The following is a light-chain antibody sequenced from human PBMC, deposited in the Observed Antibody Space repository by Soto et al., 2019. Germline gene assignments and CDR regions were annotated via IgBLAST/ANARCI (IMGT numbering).Light chain of an antibody. CDR3: SSYTTGATLV. J-gene: IGLJ2*01. Sequence: QSALTQPASVSGSPGQSIAISCTGTSSDVGSYNSVSWYQQFPGKAPKLILYAVTNRPSGVSNRFSGSKSGNTATLTISGLQAEDEDDYFCSSYTTGATLVFGVGTKVTVL. CDR1: SSDVGSYNS. CDR2: AVT. V-gene: IGLV2-14*01.